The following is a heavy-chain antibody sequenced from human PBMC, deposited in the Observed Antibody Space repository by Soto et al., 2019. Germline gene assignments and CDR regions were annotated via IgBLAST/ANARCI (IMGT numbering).Heavy chain of an antibody. CDR3: ARWSYLDY. D-gene: IGHD3-3*01. V-gene: IGHV3-23*01. CDR1: GGSISSYY. Sequence: ETLSLTCTVSGGSISSYYWSWIRQPPGKGLEWISTISGSDGKTFYADSVKGRFSISRDTSQSTLYLQMNSLRADDTAMYYCARWSYLDYWGQGTRVTVSS. J-gene: IGHJ4*02. CDR2: ISGSDGKT.